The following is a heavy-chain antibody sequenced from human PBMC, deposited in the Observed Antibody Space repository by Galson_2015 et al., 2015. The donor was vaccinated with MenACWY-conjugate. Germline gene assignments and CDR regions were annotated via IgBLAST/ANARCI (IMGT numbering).Heavy chain of an antibody. V-gene: IGHV4-31*03. CDR1: GGSIRSGGYY. D-gene: IGHD3-10*01. J-gene: IGHJ4*02. CDR3: ARKSGSGSYYEASFDY. CDR2: IYYSGST. Sequence: TLSLTCTVSGGSIRSGGYYWSWIRQHPGKGLEWIGFIYYSGSTYHNPSLKSRLTMSVDTSRNQFSMDLRSVTAADTAVYYCARKSGSGSYYEASFDYWGQGTLVTVPS.